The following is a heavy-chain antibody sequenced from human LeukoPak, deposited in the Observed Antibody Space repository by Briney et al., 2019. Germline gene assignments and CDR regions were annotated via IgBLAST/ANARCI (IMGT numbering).Heavy chain of an antibody. CDR1: GGSISSSTYY. CDR3: ARPMVRGVMGYFDY. CDR2: MYYSGNI. Sequence: SETLSLICTVSGGSISSSTYYWGWIRQPPGKGLEWIGSMYYSGNIYYNPSLKSRVTISVDTSKNQLSLKLSSVTAADTAVYYCARPMVRGVMGYFDYWGQGTLVTVSS. J-gene: IGHJ4*02. D-gene: IGHD3-10*01. V-gene: IGHV4-39*07.